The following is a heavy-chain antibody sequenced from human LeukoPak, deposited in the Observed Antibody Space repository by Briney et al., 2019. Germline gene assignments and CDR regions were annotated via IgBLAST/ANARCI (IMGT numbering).Heavy chain of an antibody. J-gene: IGHJ4*02. CDR1: GFTVSSNY. V-gene: IGHV3-53*01. CDR3: ARVQSGSYDFDY. Sequence: GGSLRLSCAASGFTVSSNYMSWVRQAPGKGLEWVSVIYSGGSTYCADSVKGRFTISRDNSKNTLYLQMNSLRAEDTAVYYCARVQSGSYDFDYWGQGTLVTVSS. CDR2: IYSGGST. D-gene: IGHD1-26*01.